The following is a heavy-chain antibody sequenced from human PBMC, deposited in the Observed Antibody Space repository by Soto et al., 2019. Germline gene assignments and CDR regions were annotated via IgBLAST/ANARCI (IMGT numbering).Heavy chain of an antibody. Sequence: SETLSLTCAVSGGSVRSNNWWCWVRQPPGKGLEWIGEIHHRESTNLNPSLQSRVTISVDRSKNEFSLKVKSVTAADTAVYYCGCRVEDISYDYYGMDVWGQGTTVTVSS. CDR3: GCRVEDISYDYYGMDV. D-gene: IGHD2-15*01. CDR1: GGSVRSNNW. J-gene: IGHJ6*02. CDR2: IHHREST. V-gene: IGHV4-4*02.